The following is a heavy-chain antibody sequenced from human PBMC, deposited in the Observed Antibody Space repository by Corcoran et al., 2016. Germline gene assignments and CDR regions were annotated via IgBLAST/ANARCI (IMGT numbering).Heavy chain of an antibody. D-gene: IGHD3-22*01. J-gene: IGHJ4*02. CDR2: IKQDGSEK. Sequence: EVQLVESGGDLVQPGGSLRLSCEASGFTFSSYWMSWVRQAPGKGLEWVANIKQDGSEKYYVDSVKGRFTISRDNAKNSLYLQMNSLRADYTAVYSFVVAYYYDSIGYSPLGYWGQGTLVTVSS. CDR1: GFTFSSYW. CDR3: VVAYYYDSIGYSPLGY. V-gene: IGHV3-7*01.